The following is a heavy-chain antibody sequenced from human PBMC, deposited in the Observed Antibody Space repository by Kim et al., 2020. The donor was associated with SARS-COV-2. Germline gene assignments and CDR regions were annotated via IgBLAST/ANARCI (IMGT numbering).Heavy chain of an antibody. J-gene: IGHJ4*02. CDR1: VFTFSSYW. V-gene: IGHV3-7*03. D-gene: IGHD6-19*01. CDR3: ARGKQNSGWYTFDY. CDR2: IKQDGSEK. Sequence: GGSLRLSCAASVFTFSSYWMSWVRQAPGKGLEWVANIKQDGSEKYYVDSVKGRFTISRDNAKNSLYLQMNSLRAEDTAVYYCARGKQNSGWYTFDYWGQGTLVTLSS.